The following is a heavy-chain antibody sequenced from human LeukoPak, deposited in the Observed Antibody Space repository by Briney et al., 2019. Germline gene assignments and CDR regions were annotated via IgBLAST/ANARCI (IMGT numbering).Heavy chain of an antibody. Sequence: SETLSLTCTVSGGSISSYYWGWIRQPPGKGLDWIGYIYYSGSTNYNPSLKSRVTISVDTSKNQFSLKLSSVTAADTAVYYCARGAPGSSCSGGSCPYFDYWGQGTLVSVSS. J-gene: IGHJ4*02. CDR1: GGSISSYY. CDR3: ARGAPGSSCSGGSCPYFDY. D-gene: IGHD2-15*01. CDR2: IYYSGST. V-gene: IGHV4-59*01.